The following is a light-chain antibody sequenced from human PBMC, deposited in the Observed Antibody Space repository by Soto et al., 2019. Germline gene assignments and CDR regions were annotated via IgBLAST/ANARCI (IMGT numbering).Light chain of an antibody. Sequence: EIVMTQSPATLSVSPGETATLSCRASQRVGINLAWYQQKPGQAPRLLIYSASTRASGIPDRFSGSGSGTEFTLTISSLQSEDFATYYCQQLDSYPLTFGGGTKVDIK. J-gene: IGKJ4*01. CDR1: QRVGIN. CDR3: QQLDSYPLT. V-gene: IGKV3-15*01. CDR2: SAS.